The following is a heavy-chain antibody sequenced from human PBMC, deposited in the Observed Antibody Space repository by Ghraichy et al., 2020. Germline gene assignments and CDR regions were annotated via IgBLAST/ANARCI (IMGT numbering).Heavy chain of an antibody. D-gene: IGHD6-13*01. CDR2: IVVGSGNT. CDR1: GFTFTSAA. Sequence: SVKVSCKASGFTFTSAAVQWVRQARGQRLEWIGWIVVGSGNTNYAQKFQERVTITRDMSTSTAYMELSSLRSEDTAVYYCAADAGYPSRSGFDPWGQGTLVTVSS. V-gene: IGHV1-58*01. J-gene: IGHJ5*02. CDR3: AADAGYPSRSGFDP.